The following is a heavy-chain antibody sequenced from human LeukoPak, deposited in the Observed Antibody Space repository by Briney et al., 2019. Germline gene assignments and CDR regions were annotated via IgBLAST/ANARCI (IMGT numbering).Heavy chain of an antibody. CDR2: IYHSGST. CDR3: ASSSSGWTIPFDY. Sequence: SSETLSLTCTVSGYSISSGYYWGWIRQPPGKGLEWIGSIYHSGSTYYNPSLKSRVTISVDTSKNQFSLKLSSVTAADTAVYYCASSSSGWTIPFDYWGQGTLVTVSS. CDR1: GYSISSGYY. V-gene: IGHV4-38-2*02. J-gene: IGHJ4*02. D-gene: IGHD6-19*01.